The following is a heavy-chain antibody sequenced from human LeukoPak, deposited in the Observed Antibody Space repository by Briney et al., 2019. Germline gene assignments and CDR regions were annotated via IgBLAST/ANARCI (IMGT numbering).Heavy chain of an antibody. CDR3: ARDHYYDSSGYYSAFDI. J-gene: IGHJ3*02. V-gene: IGHV3-53*01. Sequence: GGALRVSRAACLLTLSRYYMSWLRPAPWKEVAGVSVIYSGGSTSYAHSVKGRFTISRDNSKDTLYLQINSLRADDTAVYYCARDHYYDSSGYYSAFDIWGQGTMVTVSS. CDR1: LLTLSRYY. D-gene: IGHD3-22*01. CDR2: IYSGGST.